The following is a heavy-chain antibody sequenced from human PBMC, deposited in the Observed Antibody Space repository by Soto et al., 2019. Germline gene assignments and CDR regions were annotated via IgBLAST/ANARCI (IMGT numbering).Heavy chain of an antibody. Sequence: SVKVSCKASGGTFSSYAISWVRQAPGQGLEWMGGIIPIFGTANYAQKFQGRVTITADESTSTAYMELSSLRSEDTAVYYCAISPSGYSGQYYFEYWGQGTLVPVSS. V-gene: IGHV1-69*13. D-gene: IGHD5-12*01. J-gene: IGHJ4*02. CDR1: GGTFSSYA. CDR3: AISPSGYSGQYYFEY. CDR2: IIPIFGTA.